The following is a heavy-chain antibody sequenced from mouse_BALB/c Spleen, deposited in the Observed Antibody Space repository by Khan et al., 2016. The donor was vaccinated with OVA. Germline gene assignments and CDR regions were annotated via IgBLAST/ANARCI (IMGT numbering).Heavy chain of an antibody. V-gene: IGHV1-77*01. CDR1: GYTFTDYN. CDR3: AREWCAWFPY. D-gene: IGHD1-1*02. Sequence: QVQLQQSGAELARPGASVKLSCKASGYTFTDYNINWVKQRTGQGLEWIGEIYPGSNNTYYNEKFKGKATPTADKSSSTAYMQLSSLTSEDSAVYFCAREWCAWFPYWGQGTLVTVSA. J-gene: IGHJ3*01. CDR2: IYPGSNNT.